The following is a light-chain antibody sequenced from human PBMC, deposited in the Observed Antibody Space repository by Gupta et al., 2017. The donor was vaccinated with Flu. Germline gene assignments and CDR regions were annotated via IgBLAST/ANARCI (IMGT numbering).Light chain of an antibody. J-gene: IGKJ3*01. CDR3: QKYNSAPHT. Sequence: DIQMTQSPPSLSASVGDRVTITCRASQGIRNYLAWYQQKPGKRPKLLIYAASTLQSGVPSRLSGSGSGTDFTLTISSLQPEDVATYYCQKYNSAPHTFGPGTKVDIK. CDR2: AAS. V-gene: IGKV1-27*01. CDR1: QGIRNY.